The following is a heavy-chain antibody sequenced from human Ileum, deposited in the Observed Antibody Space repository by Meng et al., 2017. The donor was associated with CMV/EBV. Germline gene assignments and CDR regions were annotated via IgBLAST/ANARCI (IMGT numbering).Heavy chain of an antibody. V-gene: IGHV4-39*01. CDR1: GGSISSTNDY. CDR3: ARSTGAAAYDP. D-gene: IGHD1-26*01. CDR2: VNYGGSP. J-gene: IGHJ5*02. Sequence: CTVSGGSISSTNDYGAWIRQPPGKGLEWIGTVNYGGSPNSSPSFKSRVTISVDKSKNQFSLRLSSVTAAETAVYYCARSTGAAAYDPWGQGTLVTVSS.